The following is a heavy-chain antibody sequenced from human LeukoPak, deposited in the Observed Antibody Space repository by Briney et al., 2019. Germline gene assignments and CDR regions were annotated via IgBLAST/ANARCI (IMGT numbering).Heavy chain of an antibody. Sequence: ASVKVSCKASGYTFTSYGISWVRQAPGQGLEWMGWISAYNGNTNYAQKLQGRVTMTTDTSTSTAYMELRSLRSDDTAVYYCARDCRKIKDIVVVPAAIGGYMDVWGKGTTVTVSS. CDR3: ARDCRKIKDIVVVPAAIGGYMDV. V-gene: IGHV1-18*01. CDR2: ISAYNGNT. CDR1: GYTFTSYG. J-gene: IGHJ6*03. D-gene: IGHD2-2*01.